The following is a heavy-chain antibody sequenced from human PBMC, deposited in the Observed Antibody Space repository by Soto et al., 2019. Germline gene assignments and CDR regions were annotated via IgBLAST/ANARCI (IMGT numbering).Heavy chain of an antibody. J-gene: IGHJ3*01. CDR1: GFSFSDYF. V-gene: IGHV3-11*01. CDR3: ARSILGTAGPFDL. CDR2: IGTSAGYI. D-gene: IGHD7-27*01. Sequence: LRLSCAASGFSFSDYFMTWIRQAPGKRLEWVSYIGTSAGYIFYAASVRGRFTISRDNAGNSLSLQMDSLRAEDTAVYYCARSILGTAGPFDLWGPGTMVTVSS.